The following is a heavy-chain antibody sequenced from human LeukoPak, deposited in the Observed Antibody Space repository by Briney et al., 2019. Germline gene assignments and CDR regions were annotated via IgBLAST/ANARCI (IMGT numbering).Heavy chain of an antibody. D-gene: IGHD2-15*01. J-gene: IGHJ5*02. V-gene: IGHV4-39*07. CDR3: ALSSGGSYRLPRWFDP. CDR1: GGSISSSSYY. Sequence: PSETLSLTCTVSGGSISSSSYYWGWIRQPPGKGLEWIGSIYYSGSTYYNPSLKSRVTISVDTSKNQFSLKLSSVTAADTAVYYCALSSGGSYRLPRWFDPWGQGTLVTASS. CDR2: IYYSGST.